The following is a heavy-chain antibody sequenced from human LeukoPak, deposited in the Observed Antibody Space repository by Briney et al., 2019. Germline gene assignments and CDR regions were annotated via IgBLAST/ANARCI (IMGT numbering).Heavy chain of an antibody. V-gene: IGHV3-23*01. CDR1: GFAFSSYA. J-gene: IGHJ4*02. CDR3: AKEGRDDYSNYDYFDY. D-gene: IGHD4-11*01. CDR2: ISGSDGRL. Sequence: TGGSLRLSCAASGFAFSSYAMSWVRQAPGKGLEWVSAISGSDGRLFYADSVKGRFTISRDNSKDTLHLQMNSLRAEDTAVYYCAKEGRDDYSNYDYFDYWGQGTLVTVSS.